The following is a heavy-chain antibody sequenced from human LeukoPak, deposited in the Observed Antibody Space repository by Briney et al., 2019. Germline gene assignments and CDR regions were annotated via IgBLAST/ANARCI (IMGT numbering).Heavy chain of an antibody. D-gene: IGHD3-10*01. Sequence: GGSLRLSCAASGFTFSDYYMSWLRQAPGKGLEWVSYISSSSSYTNYADPVKGRFTISRDNAKNSLYRQVNSLRAEDTAVYYCARRSSGSYYRYFDYWGQGTLVTVSS. CDR2: ISSSSSYT. J-gene: IGHJ4*01. CDR1: GFTFSDYY. V-gene: IGHV3-11*06. CDR3: ARRSSGSYYRYFDY.